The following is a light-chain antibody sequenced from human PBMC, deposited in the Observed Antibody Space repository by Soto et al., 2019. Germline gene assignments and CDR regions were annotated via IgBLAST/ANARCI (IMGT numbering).Light chain of an antibody. J-gene: IGLJ2*01. CDR2: NDN. CDR1: SSNIGSRT. V-gene: IGLV1-44*01. CDR3: AAWDDSLHVI. Sequence: QSALTQPPSASATPGQRVTISCSGSSSNIGSRTVNWYQQLPGSAPKLLVYNDNQRPSGVPDRFSGSKSGTSASLAISGLQSEDEADYYCAAWDDSLHVIFGGGTKLTDL.